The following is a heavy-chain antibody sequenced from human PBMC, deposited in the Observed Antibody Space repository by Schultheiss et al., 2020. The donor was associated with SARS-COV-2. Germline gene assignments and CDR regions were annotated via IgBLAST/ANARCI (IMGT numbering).Heavy chain of an antibody. J-gene: IGHJ6*02. CDR3: ASYGSGSYAAYYYGMDV. V-gene: IGHV3-53*01. D-gene: IGHD3-10*01. CDR1: GFTVSSNY. CDR2: IYSGGST. Sequence: GGSLRLSCAASGFTVSSNYMSWVRQAPGKGLEWVSVIYSGGSTYYADSVKGRFTISRDNSKNTLYLQMNSLRAEDTAVYYCASYGSGSYAAYYYGMDVWGQGTTVTVSS.